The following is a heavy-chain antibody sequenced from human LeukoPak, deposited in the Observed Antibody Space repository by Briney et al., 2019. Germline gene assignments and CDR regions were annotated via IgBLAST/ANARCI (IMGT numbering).Heavy chain of an antibody. D-gene: IGHD3-10*01. CDR1: GGSFSDYY. CDR2: INHSGNT. V-gene: IGHV4-34*01. CDR3: ASSYYYGSGSYSHIDY. Sequence: KPSETLSLTCTVYGGSFSDYYWTWIRQPPGKGLEWIGEINHSGNTNYNPSLKSRVTISVDTSKNELSLKLSSVTAADTAVYYCASSYYYGSGSYSHIDYWDQGTLVTVSS. J-gene: IGHJ4*02.